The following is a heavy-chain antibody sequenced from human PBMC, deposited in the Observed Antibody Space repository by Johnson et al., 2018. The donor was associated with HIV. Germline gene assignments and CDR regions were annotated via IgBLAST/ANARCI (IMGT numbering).Heavy chain of an antibody. V-gene: IGHV3-30*02. D-gene: IGHD1-26*01. Sequence: QVQLVESGGGVVQPGGSLRLSCAASGFTFSSYGIHWVRQAPGKGLEWVAFIWHDGRDVYYADSVKGRFTISRDNSKNTLYLQRNSLRAEDTAVYYCVKGVVGAEDVFDIWGQGTMVTVSS. CDR1: GFTFSSYG. CDR2: IWHDGRDV. CDR3: VKGVVGAEDVFDI. J-gene: IGHJ3*02.